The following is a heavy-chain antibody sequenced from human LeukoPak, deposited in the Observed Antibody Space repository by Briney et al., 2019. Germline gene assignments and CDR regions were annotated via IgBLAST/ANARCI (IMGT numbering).Heavy chain of an antibody. CDR2: IHYSGST. CDR3: AKSQLPSWGAFDI. Sequence: PSQTLSLTCTVSGGSISSGDYYWSWIRQPPGKGLEWIGYIHYSGSTYYNPSLKSRVTISVDTSKNQFSLKLSSVTAADTAVYYCAKSQLPSWGAFDIWGQGTMVTVSS. V-gene: IGHV4-30-4*08. CDR1: GGSISSGDYY. D-gene: IGHD2-2*01. J-gene: IGHJ3*02.